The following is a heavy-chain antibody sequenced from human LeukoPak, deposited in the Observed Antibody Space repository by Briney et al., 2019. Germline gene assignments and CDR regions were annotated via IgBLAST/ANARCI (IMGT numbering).Heavy chain of an antibody. D-gene: IGHD3-10*01. CDR3: ARDPWESGYGPSGYYGMDV. CDR2: ISYDGSNK. CDR1: GFTFNSYA. V-gene: IGHV3-30-3*01. Sequence: GGSLRLSCAASGFTFNSYAMHWVRQAPGKGLEWVAVISYDGSNKYYADSVKGRFTISRDNSKNTLYLQMNSLRAEDTAVYYCARDPWESGYGPSGYYGMDVWGQGTTVTVSS. J-gene: IGHJ6*02.